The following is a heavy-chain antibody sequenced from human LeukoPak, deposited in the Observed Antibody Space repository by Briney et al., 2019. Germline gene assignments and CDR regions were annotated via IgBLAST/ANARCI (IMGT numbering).Heavy chain of an antibody. CDR3: ARLLDYDFWSGYYQAYYYYGMDV. Sequence: GASVKVSCKASGYTFTSYGISWVRQAPGQGLEWMGWISAYNGNTNYAQKLQGRVTITTDTSTSTAYMELRSLRSDDTAVYYCARLLDYDFWSGYYQAYYYYGMDVWGQGTTVTVSS. CDR2: ISAYNGNT. D-gene: IGHD3-3*01. V-gene: IGHV1-18*01. CDR1: GYTFTSYG. J-gene: IGHJ6*02.